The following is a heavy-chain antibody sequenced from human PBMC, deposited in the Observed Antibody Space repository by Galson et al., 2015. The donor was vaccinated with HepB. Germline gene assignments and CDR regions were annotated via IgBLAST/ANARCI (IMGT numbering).Heavy chain of an antibody. Sequence: SLRLSCAASGFTFDDYTMHWVRQAPGKGLEWVSLISWDGGSTYYADSVKGRFTISRDNSKNSLYLQMNSLRTEDTALYYCAKAHGRGENDAFDIWGQGTMVTVSS. D-gene: IGHD3-10*01. CDR1: GFTFDDYT. CDR3: AKAHGRGENDAFDI. CDR2: ISWDGGST. J-gene: IGHJ3*02. V-gene: IGHV3-43*01.